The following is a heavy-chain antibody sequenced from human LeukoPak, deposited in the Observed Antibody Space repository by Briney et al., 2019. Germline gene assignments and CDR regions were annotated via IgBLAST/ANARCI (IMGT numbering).Heavy chain of an antibody. Sequence: SETLSLTCAVYGGSFSGYYWIGIRQPPGKGLEWIGEISHSGSINYNPSLKSRVIISVDTSKNQFSLKLSSVTAADTAVYYCARDFTRWGQGTLVTVSS. CDR2: ISHSGSI. CDR3: ARDFTR. CDR1: GGSFSGYY. J-gene: IGHJ4*02. V-gene: IGHV4-34*01. D-gene: IGHD3-3*01.